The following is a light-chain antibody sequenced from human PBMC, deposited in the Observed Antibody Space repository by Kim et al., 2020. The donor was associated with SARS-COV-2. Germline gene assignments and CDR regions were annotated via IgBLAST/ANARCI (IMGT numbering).Light chain of an antibody. CDR2: DVN. Sequence: GQSITISCTVTSSDVGAYDYVSWYQQHPGKAPKLMIYDVNSRPSGISNRFSGSKSGNTASLTISGLQAEDEADYYCGSYTTSNTLVFGPGTKVTVL. CDR3: GSYTTSNTLV. V-gene: IGLV2-14*03. J-gene: IGLJ1*01. CDR1: SSDVGAYDY.